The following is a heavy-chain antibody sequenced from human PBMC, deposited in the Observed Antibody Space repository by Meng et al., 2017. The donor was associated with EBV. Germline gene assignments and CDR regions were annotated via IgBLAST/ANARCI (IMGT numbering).Heavy chain of an antibody. CDR1: GGPFRNYA. CDR3: ASESGRGYTPDY. D-gene: IGHD3-10*01. J-gene: IGHJ4*02. CDR2: FLPTLGAP. V-gene: IGHV1-69*01. Sequence: QVQLVQAAAEVKKPGSSVKVSCKTSGGPFRNYAISWVRQAPGQGLEWLGGFLPTLGAPNYAQKFHGRVSITADESTSTHYMDPSSLRSEDTAVYYCASESGRGYTPDYWGQGTLVTVSS.